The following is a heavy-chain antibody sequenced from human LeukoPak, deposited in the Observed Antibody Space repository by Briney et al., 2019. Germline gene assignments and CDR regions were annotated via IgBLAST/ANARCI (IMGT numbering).Heavy chain of an antibody. CDR1: GYTFTSYD. CDR3: ARGIGVVRGVFDY. Sequence: VSVKVSCKASGYTFTSYDINWVRQATGQGLEWMGWMNPNSGNTGYAQKFQGRVTITRNTSISTAYMELSSLRSEDTAVYYCARGIGVVRGVFDYWGQGTLVTVSS. CDR2: MNPNSGNT. D-gene: IGHD3-10*01. J-gene: IGHJ4*02. V-gene: IGHV1-8*03.